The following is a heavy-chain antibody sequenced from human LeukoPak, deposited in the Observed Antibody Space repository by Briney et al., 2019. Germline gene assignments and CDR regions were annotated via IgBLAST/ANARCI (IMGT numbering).Heavy chain of an antibody. CDR2: IYPGDSDT. J-gene: IGHJ4*02. CDR3: GRHLHGDLYFDY. D-gene: IGHD4-17*01. CDR1: GYSFTTYW. Sequence: GESLKISCKGSGYSFTTYWIGWVRQMPGKGLEWMGIIYPGDSDTRYSPSFQGQVTISADKSIGTAYLQWSSLTASDTAMYYCGRHLHGDLYFDYWGQGTLVTVSS. V-gene: IGHV5-51*01.